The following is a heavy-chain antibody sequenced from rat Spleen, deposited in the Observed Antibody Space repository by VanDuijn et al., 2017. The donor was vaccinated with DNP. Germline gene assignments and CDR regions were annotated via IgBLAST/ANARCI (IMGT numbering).Heavy chain of an antibody. CDR1: GFIFNKYG. CDR3: ARHGDYGGYYFDY. D-gene: IGHD1-11*01. V-gene: IGHV5S13*01. CDR2: ISTNGGAT. Sequence: EVRLVESGGGLVQPGRSLKLSCVASGFIFNKYGMAWVSQASTTGLEWVASISTNGGATYYLDSVKGRFTISRDDAQDTLYLQMNSLRSDDTAAYYCARHGDYGGYYFDYWGQGVMVTVSS. J-gene: IGHJ2*01.